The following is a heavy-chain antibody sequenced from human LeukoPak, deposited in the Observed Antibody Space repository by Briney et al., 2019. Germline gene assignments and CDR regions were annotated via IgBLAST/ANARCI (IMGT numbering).Heavy chain of an antibody. D-gene: IGHD3-22*01. V-gene: IGHV3-23*01. Sequence: GGSLRLSCAASGFTFSSYAMSWVRQAPGKGLEWVSAISGSGGSTYYADSVKGRFTISRDNHKNSLYLQMYSLRAEDTAVYYCAKEYDSSGYYFCYFDYWGQGTLVTVSS. CDR3: AKEYDSSGYYFCYFDY. CDR2: ISGSGGST. CDR1: GFTFSSYA. J-gene: IGHJ4*02.